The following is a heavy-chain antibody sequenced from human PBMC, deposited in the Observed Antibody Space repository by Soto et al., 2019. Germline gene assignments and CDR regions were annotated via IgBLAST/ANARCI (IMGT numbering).Heavy chain of an antibody. CDR2: ISYDGSNK. D-gene: IGHD2-8*01. J-gene: IGHJ4*02. CDR1: VFTFSSYG. Sequence: GSLRLSCAASVFTFSSYGMHWVRQAPGKGLEWVAVISYDGSNKYYADSVKGRFTISRDNSKNTLYLQMNSLRAEDTAVYYCAKAGLLMPGPFYYWGQGTLVTVSS. CDR3: AKAGLLMPGPFYY. V-gene: IGHV3-30*18.